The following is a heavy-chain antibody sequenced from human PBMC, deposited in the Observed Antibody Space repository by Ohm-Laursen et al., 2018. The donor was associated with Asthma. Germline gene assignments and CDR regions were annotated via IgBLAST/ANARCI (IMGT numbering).Heavy chain of an antibody. V-gene: IGHV3-30*18. Sequence: SSLRLSCSASGFTFSSYGMHWVRQAPGKGLEWVAVISYDGSNKYYADSVKGRFTISRDDSKNTLYLQMNSLRADDAAVYYCAKPTVSQFWGSGFDYWGQGTLVTVSS. D-gene: IGHD7-27*01. CDR2: ISYDGSNK. CDR3: AKPTVSQFWGSGFDY. CDR1: GFTFSSYG. J-gene: IGHJ4*02.